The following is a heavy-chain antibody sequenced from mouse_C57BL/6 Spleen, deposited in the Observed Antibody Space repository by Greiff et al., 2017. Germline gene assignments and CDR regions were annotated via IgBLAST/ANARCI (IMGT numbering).Heavy chain of an antibody. CDR3: ARFNSPYFDY. CDR1: GYTFTDYY. J-gene: IGHJ2*01. CDR2: INPNNGGT. V-gene: IGHV1-26*01. D-gene: IGHD4-1*02. Sequence: VQLQQSGPELVKPGASVKISCKASGYTFTDYYMNWVKQSHGKSLEWIGDINPNNGGTSYNQKFKGKATLTVDKSSSTAYMELRSLTSEDSAVYYCARFNSPYFDYWGQGTTLTVSS.